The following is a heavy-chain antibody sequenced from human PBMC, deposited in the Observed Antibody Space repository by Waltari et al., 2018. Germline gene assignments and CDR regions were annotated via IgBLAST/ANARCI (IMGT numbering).Heavy chain of an antibody. CDR2: INPKSGAT. CDR1: GYTFTDSV. Sequence: QVQLVQSGAEVKKPGASVKVSCKASGYTFTDSVIDWVRHAPGQGLEWMWRINPKSGATTYPQKLQGRITMTRDTSIGTAYMELGSVTSDDTALYYCARHIDSIRSAWGQGTLVTVSS. V-gene: IGHV1-2*06. D-gene: IGHD2-21*01. CDR3: ARHIDSIRSA. J-gene: IGHJ5*02.